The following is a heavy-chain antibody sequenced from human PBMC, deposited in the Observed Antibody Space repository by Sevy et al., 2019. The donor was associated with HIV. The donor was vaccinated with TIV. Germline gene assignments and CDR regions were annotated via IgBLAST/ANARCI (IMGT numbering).Heavy chain of an antibody. D-gene: IGHD1-26*01. Sequence: ASVKVSCKASGYTFTSYGISWVRQAPGQGLEWMGWISAYNGNTNYAQKLQGRVTMTTDKSQSKAYLELRSLRSDDTAVYYCARDGGGSLAAGMDVWGQGTTVTVSS. CDR2: ISAYNGNT. J-gene: IGHJ6*02. CDR1: GYTFTSYG. V-gene: IGHV1-18*01. CDR3: ARDGGGSLAAGMDV.